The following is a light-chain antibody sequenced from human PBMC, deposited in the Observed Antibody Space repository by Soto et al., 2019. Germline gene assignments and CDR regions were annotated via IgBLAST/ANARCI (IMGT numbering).Light chain of an antibody. CDR3: QQSYRTPIT. Sequence: DIQMTQSPSSLSASVGDTVTITCRTSQSISIYLNWYPQKPGKAPSLLIYAAFSLQNGVPSRFSGSGSGTDFTLTISSLQREDFATYYCQQSYRTPITFGGGTKVEIK. J-gene: IGKJ4*01. V-gene: IGKV1-39*01. CDR2: AAF. CDR1: QSISIY.